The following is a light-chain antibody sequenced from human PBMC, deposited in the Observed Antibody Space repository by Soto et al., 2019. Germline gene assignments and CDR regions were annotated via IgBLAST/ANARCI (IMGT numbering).Light chain of an antibody. Sequence: DIVLTQSPVTLSLYPGGRATLSCRASQSVSGYLVWYQQKPGQAPRLLIYAASTRAPGIPDRFSGSGSGTDFTLTISRLEPEDFAVYFCQQYGYSPPFTFGPGTKRDIK. CDR1: QSVSGY. CDR2: AAS. V-gene: IGKV3-20*01. J-gene: IGKJ3*01. CDR3: QQYGYSPPFT.